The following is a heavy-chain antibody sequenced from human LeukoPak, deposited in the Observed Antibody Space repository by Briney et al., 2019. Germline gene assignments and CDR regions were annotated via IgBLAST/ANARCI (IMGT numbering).Heavy chain of an antibody. J-gene: IGHJ2*01. CDR3: ARDRDYYDSSGYYWYFDL. CDR1: GGSISSYY. CDR2: IYTSGST. V-gene: IGHV4-4*07. Sequence: SSKTLSLTCTVSGGSISSYYWSWIRQPAGKGLEWIGRIYTSGSTNYNPSLKSRVTMSVDTSKNQFSLKLSSVTAADTAVYYCARDRDYYDSSGYYWYFDLWGRGTLVTVSS. D-gene: IGHD3-22*01.